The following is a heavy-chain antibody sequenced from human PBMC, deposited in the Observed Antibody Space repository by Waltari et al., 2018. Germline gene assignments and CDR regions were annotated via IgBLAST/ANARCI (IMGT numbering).Heavy chain of an antibody. CDR1: GGSFSGYY. Sequence: QVQLQQWGAGLLKPSETLSLTCAVYGGSFSGYYWSWIRQPPGKGLEWIVEINHSGSTNYNPSLKSRVTISVDTSKNQFSLKLSSVTAADTAVYYCARGRSSPIDYWGQGTLVTVSS. CDR2: INHSGST. V-gene: IGHV4-34*01. D-gene: IGHD6-13*01. J-gene: IGHJ4*02. CDR3: ARGRSSPIDY.